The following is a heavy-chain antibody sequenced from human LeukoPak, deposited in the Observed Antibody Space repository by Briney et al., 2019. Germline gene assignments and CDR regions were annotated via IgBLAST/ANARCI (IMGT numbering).Heavy chain of an antibody. V-gene: IGHV4-4*07. Sequence: SETLSLTCTVSGGSISSYYWSWIRQPARKGLEWIGRIYTSGSTNYNPSLKSRVTMSVDTSKNQFSLKLSSVTAADTAVYYCAGDHYYDSSGYYPTDWFDPWGQGTLVTVSS. J-gene: IGHJ5*02. CDR1: GGSISSYY. CDR2: IYTSGST. D-gene: IGHD3-22*01. CDR3: AGDHYYDSSGYYPTDWFDP.